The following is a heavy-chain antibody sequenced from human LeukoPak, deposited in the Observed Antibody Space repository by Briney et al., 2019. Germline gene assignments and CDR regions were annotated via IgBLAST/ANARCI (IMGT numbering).Heavy chain of an antibody. J-gene: IGHJ5*02. V-gene: IGHV3-48*01. Sequence: GGSLRLSCAASGFTFSSCTMNWVRQAPGKGLEWISYISSSSSTIYYADSVKGRFTISRDNAQNSLYLQMNSLRAEDTAVYYCARDSGRLPSRFDPWGQGTLVTVSS. CDR1: GFTFSSCT. D-gene: IGHD2-2*01. CDR2: ISSSSSTI. CDR3: ARDSGRLPSRFDP.